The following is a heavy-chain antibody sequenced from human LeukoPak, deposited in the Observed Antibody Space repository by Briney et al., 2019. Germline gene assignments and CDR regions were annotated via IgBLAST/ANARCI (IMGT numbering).Heavy chain of an antibody. Sequence: GRSLRLSCAASGFTLSSYGMHWVRQAPGKGLEWVAAIWSAGSNKYSADSVKGRFTISRDNSKNTLYLQTNSLRAQDTAVYYCARDQASITMVRGVNWFDPWGQGTLVTVSS. V-gene: IGHV3-33*01. CDR2: IWSAGSNK. CDR3: ARDQASITMVRGVNWFDP. J-gene: IGHJ5*02. D-gene: IGHD3-10*01. CDR1: GFTLSSYG.